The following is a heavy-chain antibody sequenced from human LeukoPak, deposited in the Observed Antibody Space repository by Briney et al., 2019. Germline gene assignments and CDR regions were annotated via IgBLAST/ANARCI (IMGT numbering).Heavy chain of an antibody. CDR1: GGSISSYY. CDR2: IYYSGST. CDR3: ARDLFSSSWYQGAFDI. J-gene: IGHJ3*02. V-gene: IGHV4-59*01. Sequence: PSETLSLTCTVSGGSISSYYWSWIRQPPGKGLEWIGYIYYSGSTNYNPSLKSRVTISVDTSKNQFSLKLSSVTAADTAVYYCARDLFSSSWYQGAFDIWGQGTMVTVSS. D-gene: IGHD6-13*01.